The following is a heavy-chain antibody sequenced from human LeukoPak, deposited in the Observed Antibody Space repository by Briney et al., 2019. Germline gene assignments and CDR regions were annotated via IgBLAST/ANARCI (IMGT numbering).Heavy chain of an antibody. V-gene: IGHV4-61*02. CDR2: IYTSGST. CDR1: GGSISNGSSY. Sequence: SQTLSLTCTVSGGSISNGSSYWSWIRQPAGKGPEWIGRIYTSGSTDYNPSLKSRVTISVDTSKNQFSLKLSSVTAADTAVYYCAREVILLKVNRFDPWGQGALVTVSS. J-gene: IGHJ5*02. D-gene: IGHD3-10*01. CDR3: AREVILLKVNRFDP.